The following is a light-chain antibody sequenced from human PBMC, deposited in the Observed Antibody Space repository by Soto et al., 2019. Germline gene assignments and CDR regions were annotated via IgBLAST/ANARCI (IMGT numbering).Light chain of an antibody. V-gene: IGLV2-14*01. CDR1: RSDVGAYNY. Sequence: QSALTQPASVSGSPGQSIAISCTGTRSDVGAYNYVSWYQQHPGKAPKLMISEVTNRPSGVSDRFSGSKSGNTASLTISGLQAEDEAEYYCAAWDDSLSGWVFGGGTQLTVL. CDR3: AAWDDSLSGWV. CDR2: EVT. J-gene: IGLJ7*01.